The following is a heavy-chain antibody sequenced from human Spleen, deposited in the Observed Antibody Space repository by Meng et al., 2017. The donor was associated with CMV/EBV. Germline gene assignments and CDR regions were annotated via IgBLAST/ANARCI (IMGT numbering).Heavy chain of an antibody. V-gene: IGHV3-66*03. CDR1: EFTVIPYM. J-gene: IGHJ4*02. D-gene: IGHD1-26*01. Sequence: GESLKISCAASEFTVIPYMMSWVRQPPGRGLEWISMVHNGNKYYADSVKGRFTISRDTSKNTLYLQMNSLRAEDTAVYYCAKARLIMNSGSYSPSDYWGQGTLVTVSS. CDR3: AKARLIMNSGSYSPSDY. CDR2: VHNGNK.